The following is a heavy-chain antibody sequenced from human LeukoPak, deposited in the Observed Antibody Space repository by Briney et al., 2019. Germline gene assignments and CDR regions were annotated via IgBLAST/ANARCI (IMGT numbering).Heavy chain of an antibody. CDR1: GFSFSDYW. J-gene: IGHJ4*02. CDR3: VKPLLFIRGLGDN. Sequence: GGSLRLSCAASGFSFSDYWMSWLRQTPGRGLEWLANIKQDESEIFYVDSVKGRFAISRDNAKNSLYLQMGSLRAEDTGVYYCVKPLLFIRGLGDNWGQGTLVTVSS. V-gene: IGHV3-7*01. CDR2: IKQDESEI. D-gene: IGHD3-10*01.